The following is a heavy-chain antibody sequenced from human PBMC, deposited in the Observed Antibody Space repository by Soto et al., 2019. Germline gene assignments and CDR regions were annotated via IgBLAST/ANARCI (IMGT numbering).Heavy chain of an antibody. CDR3: ARVVVVANAFDI. J-gene: IGHJ3*02. CDR2: IYYSGST. D-gene: IGHD2-15*01. CDR1: GGSISSYY. Sequence: PSETLSLTCTVSGGSISSYYWSWIRQPPGKGLEWIGYIYYSGSTNYNPSLKSRVTISVDTSKNQFSLKLSSVTAADTAVYYCARVVVVANAFDIWGQGTMVTVSS. V-gene: IGHV4-59*01.